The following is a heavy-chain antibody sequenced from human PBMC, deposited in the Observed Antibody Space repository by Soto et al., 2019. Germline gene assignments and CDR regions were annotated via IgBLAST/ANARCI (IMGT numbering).Heavy chain of an antibody. J-gene: IGHJ4*02. V-gene: IGHV1-24*01. CDR1: GYTLTELS. Sequence: ASVKVSCKVSGYTLTELSMHWVRQAPGKGLEWMGGFDPEDGDTIYAQKFQGRVTMTRDTSTSTVYMELSSLRSEDTAVYYCARGGRTDWRYFDSWGQGTLVTVSS. CDR3: ARGGRTDWRYFDS. CDR2: FDPEDGDT. D-gene: IGHD2-15*01.